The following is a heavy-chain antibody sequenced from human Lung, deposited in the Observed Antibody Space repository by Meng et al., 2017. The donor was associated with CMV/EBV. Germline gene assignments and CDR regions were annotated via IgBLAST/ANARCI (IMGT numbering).Heavy chain of an antibody. D-gene: IGHD3-3*01. Sequence: YGGSFSGYYWSWIRQPPEKGLEWIGEINHSGSTNYNPSLKSRVTISVDTSKNQFSLKLSSVTAADTAVYYCAAQTAYYDFWSGYYDSWGQGTLVTVSS. CDR1: GGSFSGYY. CDR3: AAQTAYYDFWSGYYDS. CDR2: INHSGST. J-gene: IGHJ4*02. V-gene: IGHV4-34*01.